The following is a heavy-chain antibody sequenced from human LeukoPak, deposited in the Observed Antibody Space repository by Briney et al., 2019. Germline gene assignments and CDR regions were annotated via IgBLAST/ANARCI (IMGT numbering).Heavy chain of an antibody. D-gene: IGHD4-17*01. CDR3: ARDRGYGDSWDFDL. J-gene: IGHJ2*01. CDR2: IYYSGST. V-gene: IGHV4-59*01. Sequence: SETLSLTCTVSGGSISSYYWSWIRQPPRKGLEWIGYIYYSGSTNYNPSLKSRVTISVDTSKNQFSLKLSSVTAADTAVYYCARDRGYGDSWDFDLWGRGTLVTVSS. CDR1: GGSISSYY.